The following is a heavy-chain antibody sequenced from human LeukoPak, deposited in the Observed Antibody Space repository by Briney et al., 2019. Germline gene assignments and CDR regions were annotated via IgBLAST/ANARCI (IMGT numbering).Heavy chain of an antibody. CDR2: ISYDGNNK. V-gene: IGHV3-30*18. CDR1: GFTFSSYG. Sequence: GGSLRLSCAASGFTFSSYGMHWVRQAPGKGLEWVAVISYDGNNKYYADSVKGRFTISRDNSKNTLYLQMNSLRADDTAVYYCAKAYGSSGNSYYYYGMDVWGQGTTVTVSS. J-gene: IGHJ6*02. D-gene: IGHD3-22*01. CDR3: AKAYGSSGNSYYYYGMDV.